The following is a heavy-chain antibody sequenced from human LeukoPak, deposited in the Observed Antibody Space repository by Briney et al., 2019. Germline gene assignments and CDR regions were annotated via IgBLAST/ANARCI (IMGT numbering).Heavy chain of an antibody. V-gene: IGHV1-2*02. CDR2: INPNSGGT. D-gene: IGHD6-19*01. CDR1: GYTFTGYY. CDR3: ARVEPRGIAGAGPVFDY. J-gene: IGHJ4*02. Sequence: ASVKVSCKASGYTFTGYYMHWVRQAPGQGLEWMGWINPNSGGTNYAQKFQGRVTMARDTSISTAYMELSRLRSDDTAAYYCARVEPRGIAGAGPVFDYWGQGTLVTVSS.